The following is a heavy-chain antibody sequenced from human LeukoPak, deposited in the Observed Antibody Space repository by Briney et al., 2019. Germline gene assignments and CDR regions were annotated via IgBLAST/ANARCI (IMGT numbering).Heavy chain of an antibody. V-gene: IGHV3-7*01. CDR2: IKQDGSDK. J-gene: IGHJ6*03. Sequence: GGSLRLSCAASEFTFSTYWMSWVRQAPGKGLEWVANIKQDGSDKFYVDSVKGRFTISRDNAKNSLYLHMNSLRAEDTAVYYCARDTSAAYCSGGSCRGWYFYYYYYMDVWGKGTTVTVSS. CDR3: ARDTSAAYCSGGSCRGWYFYYYYYMDV. CDR1: EFTFSTYW. D-gene: IGHD2-15*01.